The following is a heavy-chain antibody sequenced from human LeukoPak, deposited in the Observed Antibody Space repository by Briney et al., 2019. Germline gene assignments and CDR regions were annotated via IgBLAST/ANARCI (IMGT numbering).Heavy chain of an antibody. Sequence: ASVKVSCKASGCTFTSYYMHWVRQAPGQGLEWMGIINPSGGSTSYAQKFQGRVNMTRDTSTSTVYMELSSQRTEDTAVYYCARSRNWNGLFTRFDPWGQGTLVTVSS. D-gene: IGHD1-1*01. J-gene: IGHJ5*02. CDR2: INPSGGST. CDR1: GCTFTSYY. V-gene: IGHV1-46*01. CDR3: ARSRNWNGLFTRFDP.